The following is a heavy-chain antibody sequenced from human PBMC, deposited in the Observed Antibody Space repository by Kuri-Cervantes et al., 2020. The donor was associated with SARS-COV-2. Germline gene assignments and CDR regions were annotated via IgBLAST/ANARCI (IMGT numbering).Heavy chain of an antibody. Sequence: GESLKISCAASGFSFSSYAMHWVRQAPGKGLEWAAVISYDGSNKYYADSVKGRFTISRDNSRNTLYLQMNSLRAEDTAVYYCARALYGGRLDYSPTSGYYYEGMDVWGQGTMVTVSS. CDR3: ARALYGGRLDYSPTSGYYYEGMDV. CDR2: ISYDGSNK. D-gene: IGHD3-9*01. V-gene: IGHV3-30-3*01. CDR1: GFSFSSYA. J-gene: IGHJ6*02.